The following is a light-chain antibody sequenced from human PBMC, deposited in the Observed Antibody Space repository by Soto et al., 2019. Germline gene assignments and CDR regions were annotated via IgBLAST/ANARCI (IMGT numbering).Light chain of an antibody. V-gene: IGKV1-27*01. CDR3: QKYNSAPWT. CDR1: QGISNY. CDR2: AAS. Sequence: DIQVTQSPSSLSASVGDRVTITCRASQGISNYFAWYQQKPGKVPKLLIYAASTLQSGVPSRFSGRGSGTDFTLTISSLQPEDVETYYCQKYNSAPWTFGQGTKVEIK. J-gene: IGKJ1*01.